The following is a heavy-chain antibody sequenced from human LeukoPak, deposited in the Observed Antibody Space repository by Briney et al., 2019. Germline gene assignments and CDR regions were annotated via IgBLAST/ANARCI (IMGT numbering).Heavy chain of an antibody. V-gene: IGHV3-30*03. CDR1: AFTFSSYG. D-gene: IGHD2-15*01. CDR3: ASLGWTASDFDY. J-gene: IGHJ4*02. Sequence: GRSLRLSCAASAFTFSSYGMHWVRQAPGKGLEWVAVISYDGSTKNYADSVKGRFTISRDNSKHTLYLQMNSLRAEDTAVYYCASLGWTASDFDYWGQGTLVTVSS. CDR2: ISYDGSTK.